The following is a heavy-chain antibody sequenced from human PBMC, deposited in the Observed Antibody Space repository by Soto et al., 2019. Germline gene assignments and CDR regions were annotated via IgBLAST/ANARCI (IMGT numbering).Heavy chain of an antibody. V-gene: IGHV4-4*02. D-gene: IGHD1-26*01. Sequence: SETLSLTCAVSGGSISSRNWWSWVRQPPGKGLEWIGEIFHSGSANSNPSLKSRVAISVDTSKNQFSLKLSSVTAADTALYYCARMGVVGATTFDYWGQGTLVTVS. CDR2: IFHSGSA. J-gene: IGHJ4*02. CDR3: ARMGVVGATTFDY. CDR1: GGSISSRNW.